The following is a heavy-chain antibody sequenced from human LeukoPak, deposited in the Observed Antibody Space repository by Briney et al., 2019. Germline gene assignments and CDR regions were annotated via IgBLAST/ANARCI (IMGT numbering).Heavy chain of an antibody. CDR1: GFTFSSYA. CDR3: AKGGGYCSSTSCYGAFDI. V-gene: IGHV3-23*01. Sequence: GGSLRLSCAASGFTFSSYAMSWVRQAPGKGLEWVSAISGSGGSTYYADSVKGRFTIYRDNSKNTLYLQMNSLRAEDTAVYYCAKGGGYCSSTSCYGAFDIWGQGTMVTVSS. CDR2: ISGSGGST. J-gene: IGHJ3*02. D-gene: IGHD2-2*01.